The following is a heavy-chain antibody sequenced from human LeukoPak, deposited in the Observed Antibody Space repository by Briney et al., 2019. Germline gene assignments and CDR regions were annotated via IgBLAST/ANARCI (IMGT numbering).Heavy chain of an antibody. D-gene: IGHD2-2*01. CDR3: AVGDPYQLLEY. V-gene: IGHV1-24*01. CDR2: LDVEDGDGET. CDR1: GYSRTGLS. J-gene: IGHJ4*02. Sequence: GASVKVSCKVSGYSRTGLSKYGVRQAPGKGLEWMGGLDVEDGDGETIYAQKFEGRVTMTEDTSSDTVYMELSSLRSDDTAVYYCAVGDPYQLLEYWGQGTLVTVSS.